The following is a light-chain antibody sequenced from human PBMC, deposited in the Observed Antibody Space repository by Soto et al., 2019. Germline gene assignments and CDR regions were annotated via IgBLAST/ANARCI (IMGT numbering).Light chain of an antibody. Sequence: QSVLTQPPSASGSPGQSVTISCTGTSSDVGGYNYVSWYQQHPGKPPKLMIYEVSKRPSGVPDRFSGSKSGNTASLTVSGLQAEDEADYYCSSYAGSNSYVVFGGGTKLTVL. CDR1: SSDVGGYNY. CDR2: EVS. J-gene: IGLJ2*01. CDR3: SSYAGSNSYVV. V-gene: IGLV2-8*01.